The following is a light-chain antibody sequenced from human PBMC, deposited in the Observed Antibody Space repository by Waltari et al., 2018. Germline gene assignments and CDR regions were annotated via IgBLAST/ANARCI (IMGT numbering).Light chain of an antibody. V-gene: IGLV3-25*03. CDR1: ELPRQN. J-gene: IGLJ2*01. CDR2: KDK. Sequence: SYELTQPPSVSVSPGQTARITCSGDELPRQNAFWYQQKSRQAPVLVIYKDKERPSGITGRFSGPSSGTTVSLTISGVLAEDEADYYCQSLDRSGTVIFGGGTTLTVL. CDR3: QSLDRSGTVI.